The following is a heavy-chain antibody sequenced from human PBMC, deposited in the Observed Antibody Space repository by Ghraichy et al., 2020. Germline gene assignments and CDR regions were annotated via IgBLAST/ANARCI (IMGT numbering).Heavy chain of an antibody. J-gene: IGHJ4*02. CDR1: GGSFSGYY. V-gene: IGHV4-34*01. Sequence: SETLSLTCAVYGGSFSGYYWSWIRQPPGKGLEWIGEINHSGSTNYNPSLKSRVTISVDTSKNQFSLKLSSVTAADTAVYYCASGYGYIFDYWGQGTLVTVSS. CDR3: ASGYGYIFDY. D-gene: IGHD5-12*01. CDR2: INHSGST.